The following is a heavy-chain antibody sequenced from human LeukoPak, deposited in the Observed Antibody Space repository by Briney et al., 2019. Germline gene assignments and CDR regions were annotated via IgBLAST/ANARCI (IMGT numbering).Heavy chain of an antibody. V-gene: IGHV4-30-2*01. J-gene: IGHJ4*02. D-gene: IGHD4-17*01. CDR3: ARDQYGDYYFDY. CDR2: IYHSGSGST. CDR1: GGSISSGGHS. Sequence: PSETLPLTCTVSGGSISSGGHSWSWIRQPPGKGLEWIGYIYHSGSGSTYYNPSLKSRVTISVDTSKNQFSLKLSSVTAADTAVYYCARDQYGDYYFDYWGQGTLVTVSS.